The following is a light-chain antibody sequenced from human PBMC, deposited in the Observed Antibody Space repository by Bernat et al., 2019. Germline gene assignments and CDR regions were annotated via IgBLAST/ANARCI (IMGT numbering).Light chain of an antibody. Sequence: QSVLTQPPSVSGTPGQRVTISCSGSRSNIGGNTVNWYLQVPGEGPKLLIYSTNQRASGVPARFYASRSGTSASLTISGLRSEDEADYYCASWDDSLTEGVFGGGTKVTVL. V-gene: IGLV1-44*01. CDR1: RSNIGGNT. CDR3: ASWDDSLTEGV. J-gene: IGLJ2*01. CDR2: STN.